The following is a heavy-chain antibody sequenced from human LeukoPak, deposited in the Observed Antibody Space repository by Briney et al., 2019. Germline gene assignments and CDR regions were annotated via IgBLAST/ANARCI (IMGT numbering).Heavy chain of an antibody. CDR2: ISSSGSTI. CDR3: AKVAYRDYYY. V-gene: IGHV3-11*04. D-gene: IGHD4-17*01. CDR1: GGSISSYY. Sequence: PSETLSLTCTVSGGSISSYYWSWIRQAPGKGLEWVSYISSSGSTIYYADSVKGRFTISRDNAKNSLYLQMNSLRAEDTAVYYCAKVAYRDYYYWGQGTLVTVSS. J-gene: IGHJ4*02.